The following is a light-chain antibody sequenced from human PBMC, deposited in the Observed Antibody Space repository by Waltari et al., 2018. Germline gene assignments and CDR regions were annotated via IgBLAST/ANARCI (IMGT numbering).Light chain of an antibody. CDR2: DAS. CDR3: QQYDTPPYS. V-gene: IGKV1-33*01. CDR1: QDISNY. J-gene: IGKJ2*03. Sequence: DIQMTQSPSSLSAFLGDRVTITCEASQDISNYLNWYQQKAGKVPKLLISDASTLETGVSSRLSGTGSGTLFTLTISRLQPEDIGTYYCQQYDTPPYSFGQGTKVEMK.